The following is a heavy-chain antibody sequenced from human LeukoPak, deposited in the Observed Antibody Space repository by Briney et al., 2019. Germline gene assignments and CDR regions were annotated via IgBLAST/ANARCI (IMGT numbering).Heavy chain of an antibody. Sequence: SETLSLTRTVSGGSISSYYWSWIRQPPGKGLEWIGYIYYSGSTNYNPSLKSRVTISVDTSKNQFSLKLSSVTAADTAVYYCASLRERSYYARGFDYWGQGTLVTVSS. D-gene: IGHD1-26*01. CDR2: IYYSGST. CDR1: GGSISSYY. J-gene: IGHJ4*02. CDR3: ASLRERSYYARGFDY. V-gene: IGHV4-59*01.